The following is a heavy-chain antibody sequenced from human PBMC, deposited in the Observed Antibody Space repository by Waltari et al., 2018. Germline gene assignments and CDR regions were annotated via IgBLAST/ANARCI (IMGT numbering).Heavy chain of an antibody. V-gene: IGHV5-51*03. D-gene: IGHD3-10*01. CDR1: GNSYTIYW. Sequence: EVQLVQSGAEVKKPGESLKISCKGSGNSYTIYWNGWVRQWTGKGLEWMGIIYPGDSDTRYSPSFQGQVTISADKSISTAYLQWSSLKASDTAMYYCARILRGLRRDWYFDLWGRGTLVTVSS. CDR2: IYPGDSDT. J-gene: IGHJ2*01. CDR3: ARILRGLRRDWYFDL.